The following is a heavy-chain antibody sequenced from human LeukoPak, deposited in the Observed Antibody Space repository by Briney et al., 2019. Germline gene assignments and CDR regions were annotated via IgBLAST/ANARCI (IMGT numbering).Heavy chain of an antibody. V-gene: IGHV3-30-3*01. Sequence: GGSLRLSCTASGFIFNDYPMHWVRRAPGKGLKWVAVISEDGINKFYADSVKGRFTISRDNSKNTLYVQMNSLRREDSAVYYCARDAPFHDYWGQGTLVTVSS. CDR1: GFIFNDYP. D-gene: IGHD2/OR15-2a*01. CDR2: ISEDGINK. J-gene: IGHJ4*02. CDR3: ARDAPFHDY.